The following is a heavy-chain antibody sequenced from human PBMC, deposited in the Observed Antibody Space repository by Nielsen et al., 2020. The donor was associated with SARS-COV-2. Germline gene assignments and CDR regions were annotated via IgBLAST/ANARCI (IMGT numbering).Heavy chain of an antibody. CDR3: AKATSRTCIGVRCYNFDY. Sequence: GGSLRLSYVASEFTFSSYAMSWVRQAPGKGLEWVSTISGGIDTTYHADSVRGRFTVSRDDSKNTLYLQMNSLRAEDTAIYYCAKATSRTCIGVRCYNFDYWGQGALVTVSS. CDR2: ISGGIDTT. J-gene: IGHJ4*02. CDR1: EFTFSSYA. V-gene: IGHV3-23*01. D-gene: IGHD2-15*01.